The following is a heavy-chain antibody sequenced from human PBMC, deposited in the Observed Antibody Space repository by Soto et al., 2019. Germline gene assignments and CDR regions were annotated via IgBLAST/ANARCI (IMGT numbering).Heavy chain of an antibody. CDR3: ARGGSSWSRGEDWFDP. CDR2: INPSGGST. D-gene: IGHD6-13*01. J-gene: IGHJ5*02. Sequence: QVQLVQSGAEVKKPGASVKVSCKASGYTFTSYYMHWVRQAPGQGLEWMGIINPSGGSTSYAQKFPGRGTMTRDTSTSTVYMELSSLRSEDTAVYYCARGGSSWSRGEDWFDPWGQGSLVTVSS. V-gene: IGHV1-46*01. CDR1: GYTFTSYY.